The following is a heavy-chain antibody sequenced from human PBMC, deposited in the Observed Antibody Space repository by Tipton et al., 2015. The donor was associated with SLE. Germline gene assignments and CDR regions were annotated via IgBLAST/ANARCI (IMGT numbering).Heavy chain of an antibody. J-gene: IGHJ3*02. V-gene: IGHV4-59*11. CDR3: ARELYCSGGSCYTDAFDI. CDR1: GGSISSHY. Sequence: TLSLTCTVSGGSISSHYWSWIRQPPGKGLEWIGYIYYSGTTNYNPSLKSRVTILVDTSKNQFSLKLSSVTAADTAVYYCARELYCSGGSCYTDAFDIWGQGTMVTVSS. CDR2: IYYSGTT. D-gene: IGHD2-15*01.